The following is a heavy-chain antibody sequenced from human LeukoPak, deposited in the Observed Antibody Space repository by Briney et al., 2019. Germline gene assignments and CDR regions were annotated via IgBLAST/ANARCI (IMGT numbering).Heavy chain of an antibody. CDR3: ARDYEYYDFWSGYYAGDYYYYYMDV. V-gene: IGHV3-7*01. J-gene: IGHJ6*03. D-gene: IGHD3-3*01. CDR2: IKQDGSEK. Sequence: GGSLRLSCAASGFTFSSYWMSWVRQAPGKGLEWVANIKQDGSEKYYVDSVKGRFTISRDSAKNSLYPQMNSLRAEDTAVYYCARDYEYYDFWSGYYAGDYYYYYMDVWGKGTTVTVSS. CDR1: GFTFSSYW.